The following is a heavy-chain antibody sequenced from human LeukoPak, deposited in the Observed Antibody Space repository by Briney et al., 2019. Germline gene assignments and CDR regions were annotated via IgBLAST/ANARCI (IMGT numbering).Heavy chain of an antibody. J-gene: IGHJ4*02. CDR1: VGSISSYY. CDR3: ARLLEADYFDY. CDR2: IYYSGST. Sequence: SETLSLTCTVSVGSISSYYWIWIRHPPGKGLWWIGYIYYSGSTNYNPYLKSRVTISVDTSKNQFSLKLSSVTAADTAVYYCARLLEADYFDYWGQGTLVTVSS. D-gene: IGHD2-15*01. V-gene: IGHV4-59*08.